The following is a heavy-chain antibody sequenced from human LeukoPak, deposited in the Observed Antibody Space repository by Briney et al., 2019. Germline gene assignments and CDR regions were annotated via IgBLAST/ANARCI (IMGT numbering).Heavy chain of an antibody. J-gene: IGHJ3*02. Sequence: GGSLRLSWAASGXTFSSYSVNWVRQAPGKGLEWISYIGVGSTIISYADSVKGRFTISRDNAKDSLYLQMNSLRDEDTAVYYCVRDRDFAFDIWGQGTMVTVSS. D-gene: IGHD3-3*01. CDR3: VRDRDFAFDI. CDR1: GXTFSSYS. CDR2: IGVGSTII. V-gene: IGHV3-48*02.